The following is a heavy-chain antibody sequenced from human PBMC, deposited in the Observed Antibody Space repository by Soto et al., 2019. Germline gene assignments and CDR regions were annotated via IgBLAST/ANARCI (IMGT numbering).Heavy chain of an antibody. V-gene: IGHV6-1*01. CDR2: TYYRSKWYN. Sequence: SQTRSRPGAISGASVSSNIAAWNWIRQSQSRGREWLGRTYYRSKWYNDYAVSVKSRITINPDTSKNQFSLQLKSVTPEDTGLYSCARHRAAAGYGSYYGMDVWGQGTTVTVSS. D-gene: IGHD6-13*01. CDR3: ARHRAAAGYGSYYGMDV. J-gene: IGHJ6*01. CDR1: GASVSSNIAA.